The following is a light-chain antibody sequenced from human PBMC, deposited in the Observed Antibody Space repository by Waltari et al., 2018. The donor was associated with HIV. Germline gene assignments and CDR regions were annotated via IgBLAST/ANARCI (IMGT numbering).Light chain of an antibody. Sequence: QSALTQPPSASGSPGQSVTISCTGTNSDIGGNTYVSWYQHHPRKPPQLLISDVTKRPSGVLDRFSCCKSGATASLTVFGRQADEEADYYCSSYANKNGFYVVFGGGTRLTVL. CDR2: DVT. CDR3: SSYANKNGFYVV. J-gene: IGLJ2*01. V-gene: IGLV2-8*01. CDR1: NSDIGGNTY.